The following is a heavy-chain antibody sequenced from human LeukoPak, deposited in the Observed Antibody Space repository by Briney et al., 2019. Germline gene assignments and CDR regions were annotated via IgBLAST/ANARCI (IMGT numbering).Heavy chain of an antibody. V-gene: IGHV3-30*18. CDR1: GFTFSSYS. CDR2: ISYDGSIK. D-gene: IGHD6-19*01. Sequence: GGSLRLSCAASGFTFSSYSMTWVRQAPGKGLEWVAFISYDGSIKSYADSVKGRFAVSRDNSKNTLYLQMNSLRPEDTAFYYCAKSYDNGWYVCDYWGQGTLVTVSS. CDR3: AKSYDNGWYVCDY. J-gene: IGHJ4*02.